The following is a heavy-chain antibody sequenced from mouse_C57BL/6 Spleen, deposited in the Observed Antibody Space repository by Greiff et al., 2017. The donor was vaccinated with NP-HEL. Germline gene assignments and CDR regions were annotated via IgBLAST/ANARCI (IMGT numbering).Heavy chain of an antibody. CDR2: INPSNGGT. CDR3: ARFRPYYYYDDAYYYSMYY. Sequence: QVHVKQPGTELVKPGASVKLSCKASGYTFTSYWMHWVKQRPGQGLEWIGNINPSNGGTNYNEKLKSKATLTVDKSSSTAYMQLSSLTSEDSAVYYCARFRPYYYYDDAYYYSMYYWCQGTSVTVSS. V-gene: IGHV1-53*01. D-gene: IGHD2-4*01. CDR1: GYTFTSYW. J-gene: IGHJ4*01.